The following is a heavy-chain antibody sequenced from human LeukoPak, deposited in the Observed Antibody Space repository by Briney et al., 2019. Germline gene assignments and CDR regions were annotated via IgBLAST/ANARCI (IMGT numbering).Heavy chain of an antibody. V-gene: IGHV3-23*01. J-gene: IGHJ4*02. CDR2: ISGSGGAT. D-gene: IGHD1-1*01. Sequence: GGSLRLSCAASGFTFSNYDMTWVRQAPGRGLEWVSGISGSGGATYSADSVKGRFTISRDNSKNMLYLQMNSLRAEDTAVYYCATPRAMSTRGFDHWGQGTLVTVSS. CDR1: GFTFSNYD. CDR3: ATPRAMSTRGFDH.